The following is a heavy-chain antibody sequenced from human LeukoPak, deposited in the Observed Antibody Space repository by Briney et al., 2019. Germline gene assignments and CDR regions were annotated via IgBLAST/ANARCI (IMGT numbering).Heavy chain of an antibody. CDR1: GFTLSGYS. CDR2: ISPSSSYI. D-gene: IGHD6-13*01. Sequence: GGSLRLSCAASGFTLSGYSMNWVRQAPGKGLEWVSYISPSSSYIYYADSVKGRFTISRDNAKNSLYLQMNSLRAEDTAVYYCARGTAAAGFDYWGQGTLVTVSS. CDR3: ARGTAAAGFDY. V-gene: IGHV3-21*05. J-gene: IGHJ4*02.